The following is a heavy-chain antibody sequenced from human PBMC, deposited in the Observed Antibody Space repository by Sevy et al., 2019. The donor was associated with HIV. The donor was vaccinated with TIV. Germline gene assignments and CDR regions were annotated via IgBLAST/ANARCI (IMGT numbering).Heavy chain of an antibody. Sequence: SETLSLTCAVYGGPFSGYYWSWIRQPPGKGLEWIGEINHSGSTNYNPSLKSRVTISVDTSKNQFSLKLSSVTAADTAVYYCARGSPWRSSGWYQVPDYYYYYGMDVWGQGTTVTVSS. CDR1: GGPFSGYY. CDR3: ARGSPWRSSGWYQVPDYYYYYGMDV. CDR2: INHSGST. D-gene: IGHD6-19*01. V-gene: IGHV4-34*01. J-gene: IGHJ6*02.